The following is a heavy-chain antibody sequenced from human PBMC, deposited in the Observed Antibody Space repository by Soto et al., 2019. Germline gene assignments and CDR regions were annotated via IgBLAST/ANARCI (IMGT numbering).Heavy chain of an antibody. CDR3: ARSVAVPGAHIDY. CDR1: GGSLSGSY. D-gene: IGHD6-19*01. Sequence: PSETLSRTCIVSGGSLSGSYCSWIRQSPGKGLEWLGYVYYTGSTNYSPSLRSRVSISVDTSKNEFSLRLSSVTAADTAVYFCARSVAVPGAHIDYWGQGTQVTVSS. J-gene: IGHJ4*02. CDR2: VYYTGST. V-gene: IGHV4-59*01.